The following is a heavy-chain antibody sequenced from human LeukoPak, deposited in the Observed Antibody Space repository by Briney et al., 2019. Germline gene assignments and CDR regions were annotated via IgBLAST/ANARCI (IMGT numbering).Heavy chain of an antibody. J-gene: IGHJ6*03. CDR3: VRRGSNYPYYMDV. Sequence: PGGSLRLSCAASGFTFSSYAMSWVRQAPGEGLEWVSVISASGRNTYYSESAKGQFTISRDNSKNNLYLQMSSLRAEDTAVYYCVRRGSNYPYYMDVWGKGTTVTVSS. CDR1: GFTFSSYA. CDR2: ISASGRNT. V-gene: IGHV3-23*01.